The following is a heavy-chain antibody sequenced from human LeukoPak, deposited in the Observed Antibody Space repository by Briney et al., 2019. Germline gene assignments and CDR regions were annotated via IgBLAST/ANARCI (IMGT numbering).Heavy chain of an antibody. CDR3: ARASIAVAGGAFDI. V-gene: IGHV4-59*01. J-gene: IGHJ3*02. Sequence: ASETLSLTCTVSGGSISSYYWSWIRQPPGKGLEWIGYIYYSGSTNYNPSLKSRVTISVDTSKNQFSLKLSSVTAADTAVYYCARASIAVAGGAFDIWGQGTMVTVSS. CDR2: IYYSGST. D-gene: IGHD6-19*01. CDR1: GGSISSYY.